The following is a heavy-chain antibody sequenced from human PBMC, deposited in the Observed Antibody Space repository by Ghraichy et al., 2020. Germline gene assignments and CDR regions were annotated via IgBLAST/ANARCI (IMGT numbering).Heavy chain of an antibody. V-gene: IGHV4-59*01. CDR1: GGSISSYY. D-gene: IGHD3-10*01. CDR2: IYYSGST. CDR3: ARVGEVGMALDY. Sequence: SETLSLTCTVSGGSISSYYWSWIRQPPGKGLEWIGYIYYSGSTNYNPSLKSRVTISVDTSKNQFSLKLSSVTAADTAVYYCARVGEVGMALDYWGQGTLVTVSS. J-gene: IGHJ4*02.